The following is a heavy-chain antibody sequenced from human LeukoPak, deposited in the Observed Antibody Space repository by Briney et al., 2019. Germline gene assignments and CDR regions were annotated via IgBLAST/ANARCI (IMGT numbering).Heavy chain of an antibody. CDR1: GSTFSSYL. J-gene: IGHJ4*02. CDR3: ARARYSSSWG. D-gene: IGHD6-13*01. Sequence: GGSLRLSCAASGSTFSSYLMHWVRQAPGKGLLWVSRINSDGSSTCYADSVKGRFTISRDNAKNTLYLQMNSLSAEDTAVYYCARARYSSSWGWGQGTLVTVSS. CDR2: INSDGSST. V-gene: IGHV3-74*01.